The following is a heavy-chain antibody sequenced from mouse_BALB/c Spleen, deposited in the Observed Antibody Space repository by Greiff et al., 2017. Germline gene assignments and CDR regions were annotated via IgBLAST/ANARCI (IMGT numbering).Heavy chain of an antibody. CDR1: GFTFSDYY. V-gene: IGHV5-4*02. J-gene: IGHJ2*01. CDR3: ARAPYDGYSPFDY. CDR2: ISDGGSYT. D-gene: IGHD2-3*01. Sequence: EVQGVESGGGLVKPGGSLKLSCAASGFTFSDYYMYWVRQTPEKRLEWVATISDGGSYTYYPDSVKGRFTISRDNAKNNLYLQMSSLKSEDTAMYYCARAPYDGYSPFDYWGQGTTLTVSS.